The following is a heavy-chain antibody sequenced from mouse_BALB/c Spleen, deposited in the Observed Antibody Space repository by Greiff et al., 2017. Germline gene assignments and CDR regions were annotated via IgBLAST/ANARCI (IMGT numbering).Heavy chain of an antibody. D-gene: IGHD1-1*01. CDR3: ARGGTTVN. CDR2: IYPGSGST. CDR1: GYTFTDYV. V-gene: IGHV1-77*01. Sequence: VKLVESGPELVKPGASVKMSCKASGYTFTDYVISWVKQRTGQGLEWIGVIYPGSGSTYYNEKFKGKATLTADKSSNTAYMQLSSLTSEDSAVYFCARGGTTVNWGQGTLVTVSA. J-gene: IGHJ3*01.